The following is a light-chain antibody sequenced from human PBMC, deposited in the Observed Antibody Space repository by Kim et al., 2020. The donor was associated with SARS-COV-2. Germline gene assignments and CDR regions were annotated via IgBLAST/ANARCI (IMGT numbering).Light chain of an antibody. CDR1: NLRSYY. J-gene: IGLJ1*01. CDR2: GNN. CDR3: HSRVRSGRLIV. Sequence: SSELTQDPAVSVALGQTVRITCQGDNLRSYYATWYQQKPGQVPVLVMYGNNDRPSGIPDRFSASSSGDTASLTITGAQAEDEADYYCHSRVRSGRLIVFG. V-gene: IGLV3-19*01.